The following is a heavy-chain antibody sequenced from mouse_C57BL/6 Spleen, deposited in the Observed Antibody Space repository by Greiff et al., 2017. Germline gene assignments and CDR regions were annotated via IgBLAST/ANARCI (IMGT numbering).Heavy chain of an antibody. D-gene: IGHD3-1*01. V-gene: IGHV5-9-1*02. CDR3: TRDLGGTCAMDY. J-gene: IGHJ4*01. Sequence: EVQVVESGAGLVKPGGSLKLSCAASGFTFSSYAMSWVRQTPEKRLEWVAYISSGGDYIYYADTVKGRFTISRDNARNTLYLQMSSLKSEDTAMYYCTRDLGGTCAMDYWGQGTSVTVSS. CDR2: ISSGGDYI. CDR1: GFTFSSYA.